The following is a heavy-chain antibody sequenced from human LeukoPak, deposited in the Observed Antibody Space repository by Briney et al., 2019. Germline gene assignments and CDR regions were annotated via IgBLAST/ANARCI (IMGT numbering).Heavy chain of an antibody. CDR1: GFTFSDYS. J-gene: IGHJ4*02. Sequence: GGSLRLSCAASGFTFSDYSMNWVRQAPGKGLEWVSSITSSSSFIYYADSVKGRFTISRDNAKNSLYLQMNSLRAEDTALYYCARLNRGYCYGTTCYMEPGAGHWGQGTLVTVSS. V-gene: IGHV3-21*01. D-gene: IGHD2/OR15-2a*01. CDR2: ITSSSSFI. CDR3: ARLNRGYCYGTTCYMEPGAGH.